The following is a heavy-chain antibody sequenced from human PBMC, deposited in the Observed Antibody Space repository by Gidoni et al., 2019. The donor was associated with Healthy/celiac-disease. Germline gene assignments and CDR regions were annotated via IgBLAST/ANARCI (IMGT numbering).Heavy chain of an antibody. Sequence: EVQLLESGGGLVQPVGSLRLSCAASVSTFSIYAMSWVRQAPGKGLEWVSAISGSGGSTYYADSVKGRFTISRDNSKNTLYLQMNSLRAEDTAVYYCAKGEAGKWLFTSTDAFDIWGQGTMVTVSS. CDR2: ISGSGGST. CDR3: AKGEAGKWLFTSTDAFDI. D-gene: IGHD3-22*01. J-gene: IGHJ3*02. CDR1: VSTFSIYA. V-gene: IGHV3-23*01.